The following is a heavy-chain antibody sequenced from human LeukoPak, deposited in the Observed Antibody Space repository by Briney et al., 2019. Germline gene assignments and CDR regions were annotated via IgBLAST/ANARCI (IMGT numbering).Heavy chain of an antibody. Sequence: ASARVSCKASGYTLTGYYMHWLRQAPGQGLEWMGWINPNSGDTNYAQKFQGRVTMTRDTSISTAYMELSRLTSDDTAVYYCAKNPYEYYFDYGGQGTLVTVSS. CDR1: GYTLTGYY. V-gene: IGHV1-2*02. J-gene: IGHJ4*02. CDR3: AKNPYEYYFDY. D-gene: IGHD5-12*01. CDR2: INPNSGDT.